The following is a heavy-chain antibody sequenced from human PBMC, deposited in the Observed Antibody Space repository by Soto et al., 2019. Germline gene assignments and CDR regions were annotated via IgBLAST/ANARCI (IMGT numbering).Heavy chain of an antibody. Sequence: QVQLVQSGAEVKKPGASVKVSCKASGYTFTSYDINWVRQATGQGLEWMGWMNPNSGNTGYAQKFQGRATMTRNTSISTAYMELSSLRSEDTAVYYCARDCISTSCYEAYYGMDVWGQGTTVTVSS. CDR2: MNPNSGNT. D-gene: IGHD2-2*01. CDR3: ARDCISTSCYEAYYGMDV. V-gene: IGHV1-8*01. CDR1: GYTFTSYD. J-gene: IGHJ6*02.